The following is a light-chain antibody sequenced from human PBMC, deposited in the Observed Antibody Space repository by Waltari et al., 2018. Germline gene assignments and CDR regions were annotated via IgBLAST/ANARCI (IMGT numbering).Light chain of an antibody. CDR3: MQALRSPLT. V-gene: IGKV2-40*01. Sequence: DIVMTQTPLSLPVTLGEPASIPCRSSQSLVYSDGKTYLDGYLQKPGQPPQLLMYLVSKRASGVPDKFSGSGSGTDFTLKISRVEAEDVGVYYCMQALRSPLTFGGGTKVEIK. J-gene: IGKJ4*01. CDR1: QSLVYSDGKTY. CDR2: LVS.